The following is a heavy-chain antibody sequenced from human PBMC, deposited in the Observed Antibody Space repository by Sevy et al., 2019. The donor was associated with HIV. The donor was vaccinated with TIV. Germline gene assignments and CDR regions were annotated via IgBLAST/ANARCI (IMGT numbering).Heavy chain of an antibody. CDR3: AGPILTYNDGWSYYDY. CDR2: INYSGST. J-gene: IGHJ4*02. Sequence: SETLSLTCTVSGASISSSGYYWGWIRPPPGKGLEWIASINYSGSTFYNPTLKSRVTISADTTKNQLSLDLNTVTAADTAIYYCAGPILTYNDGWSYYDYWGQGTVVTVSS. CDR1: GASISSSGYY. V-gene: IGHV4-39*01. D-gene: IGHD6-19*01.